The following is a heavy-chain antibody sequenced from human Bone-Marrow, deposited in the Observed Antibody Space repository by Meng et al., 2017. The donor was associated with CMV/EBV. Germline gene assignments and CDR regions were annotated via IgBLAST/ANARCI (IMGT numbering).Heavy chain of an antibody. V-gene: IGHV1-2*02. CDR1: GYTFTAHY. Sequence: ASVKVSCKASGYTFTAHYFHWVRQAPGQGLEWMGWIHTHRGDTNYAQQFQGRVTLTRDTSINTGYMELTRLTSDDTAVYYCARDNNWGPDYWGQGTLATVSS. CDR3: ARDNNWGPDY. CDR2: IHTHRGDT. D-gene: IGHD7-27*01. J-gene: IGHJ4*02.